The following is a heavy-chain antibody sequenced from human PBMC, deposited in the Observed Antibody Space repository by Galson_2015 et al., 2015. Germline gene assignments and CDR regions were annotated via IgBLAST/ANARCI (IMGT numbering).Heavy chain of an antibody. CDR2: IWYDGSNK. J-gene: IGHJ4*02. D-gene: IGHD1-7*01. Sequence: SLRLSCAASGFTFSSYGMHWVRQAPGKGLEWVAVIWYDGSNKYYADSVKGRFTISRDNSKNTLYLQMNSLRAEDTAVYYCAREGRIWNWESYYFDYWGQGTLVTVSS. CDR3: AREGRIWNWESYYFDY. CDR1: GFTFSSYG. V-gene: IGHV3-33*01.